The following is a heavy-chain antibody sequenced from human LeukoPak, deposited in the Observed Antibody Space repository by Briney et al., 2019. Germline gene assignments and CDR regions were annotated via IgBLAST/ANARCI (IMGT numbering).Heavy chain of an antibody. J-gene: IGHJ4*02. CDR3: ARDNIVVVAATKAYYFDY. CDR1: GGSISSSSYY. V-gene: IGHV4-39*07. CDR2: IDHSGST. D-gene: IGHD2-15*01. Sequence: PSETLSLTCTVSGGSISSSSYYWGWIRQPPGKGLEWTGSIDHSGSTYYNPSLKSRVTMSVDTSKNQFSLKLSSVTAADTAVYYCARDNIVVVAATKAYYFDYWGQGTLVTVSS.